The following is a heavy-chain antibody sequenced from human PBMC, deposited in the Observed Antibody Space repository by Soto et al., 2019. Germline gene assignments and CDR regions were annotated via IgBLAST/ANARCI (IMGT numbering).Heavy chain of an antibody. D-gene: IGHD3-22*01. CDR1: GFTFSSYG. V-gene: IGHV3-30*03. CDR3: AGDRDDSSGYIFDY. CDR2: ISYDGSNE. J-gene: IGHJ4*02. Sequence: GGSLRLSCGASGFTFSSYGMHWVRQAPGKGLEWMTVISYDGSNEYYADSVKGRFSISRDNSKNTLYLQMDSLTIDDTAVYYCAGDRDDSSGYIFDYWGQGTLVTVSS.